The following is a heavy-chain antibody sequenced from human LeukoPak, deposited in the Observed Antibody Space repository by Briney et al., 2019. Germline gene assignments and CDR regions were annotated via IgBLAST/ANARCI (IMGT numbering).Heavy chain of an antibody. CDR1: GGSFSGYY. CDR3: ARPTMKYYYDSSGYYSRGKGAFDI. D-gene: IGHD3-22*01. J-gene: IGHJ3*02. V-gene: IGHV4-34*01. CDR2: INHSGST. Sequence: KPSETLSLTCAVYGGSFSGYYWSWIRQPPGKGLEWIGEINHSGSTNYNPSLKSRVTISVDTSKNQFSLKLSSVTAADTAVYYCARPTMKYYYDSSGYYSRGKGAFDIWGQGTMVTVSS.